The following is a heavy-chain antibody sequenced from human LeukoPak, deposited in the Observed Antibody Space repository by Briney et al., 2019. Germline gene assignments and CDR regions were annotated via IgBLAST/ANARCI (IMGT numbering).Heavy chain of an antibody. CDR2: ISYDGSNK. J-gene: IGHJ5*02. V-gene: IGHV3-30*18. CDR1: GFTFSSYG. CDR3: AKAPANSGYDSDWFDP. D-gene: IGHD5-12*01. Sequence: GGSLRLSCAASGFTFSSYGMHWVRQAPGKGLEWVAVISYDGSNKYYADSVKGRFTISRDNSKNTLYLQMNSLRAEDTAVYYCAKAPANSGYDSDWFDPWGQGTLVTVSS.